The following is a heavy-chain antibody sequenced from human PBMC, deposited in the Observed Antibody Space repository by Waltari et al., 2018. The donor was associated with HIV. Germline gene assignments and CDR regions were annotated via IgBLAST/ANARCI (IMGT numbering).Heavy chain of an antibody. V-gene: IGHV3-11*01. CDR3: ARVRSGYYDY. D-gene: IGHD3-22*01. CDR1: GFTLSDYY. J-gene: IGHJ4*02. Sequence: QVELVESGGGLVKPGGSLRLSGAASGFTLSDYYTSWIRQAPGKGPEWVSYISSSGSTIYYADSGKGRFAISRDNAKNSLYLQMNSLRADDTAVYYCARVRSGYYDYWGQGTPVTVSS. CDR2: ISSSGSTI.